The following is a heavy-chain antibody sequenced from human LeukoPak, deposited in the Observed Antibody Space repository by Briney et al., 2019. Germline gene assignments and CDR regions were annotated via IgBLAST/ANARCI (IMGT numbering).Heavy chain of an antibody. CDR2: ISSSSSYI. V-gene: IGHV3-21*04. J-gene: IGHJ4*02. D-gene: IGHD3-3*01. CDR1: GFTFSSYS. CDR3: AELMLQLLEWCPFDY. Sequence: PGGSLRLSCAASGFTFSSYSMNWVRQAPGKGLEWVSSISSSSSYIYYADSVKGRFTISRDNAKNSLYLQMNSLRAEDTAVYYCAELMLQLLEWCPFDYWGQGTLVTVSS.